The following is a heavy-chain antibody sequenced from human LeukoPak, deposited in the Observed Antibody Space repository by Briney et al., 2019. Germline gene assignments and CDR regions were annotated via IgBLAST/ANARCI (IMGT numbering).Heavy chain of an antibody. Sequence: PSETLSLTCTVSGGPISSYYWSCIRQPPGKGLEWIGYIYYSGSTNYNPSLTSRVSTSVDTSKNQFSLKLSSVTAAGTAVYYCARGRSSMVRGYYYYYMDVWGKGTTVTISS. CDR2: IYYSGST. CDR1: GGPISSYY. V-gene: IGHV4-59*01. J-gene: IGHJ6*03. CDR3: ARGRSSMVRGYYYYYMDV. D-gene: IGHD3-10*01.